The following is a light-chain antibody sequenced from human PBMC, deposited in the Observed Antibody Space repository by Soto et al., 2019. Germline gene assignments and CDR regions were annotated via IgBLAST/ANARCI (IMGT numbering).Light chain of an antibody. Sequence: QPASVSGSPGQSITISCTGTSSDVGSYNLVSWYQQRPGKAPKLMIYEVSKRPSGVSTRFSGSKSGNTASLTISGLQAVDEADYFCSSYTSSNTLIFGGGTKLTVL. CDR3: SSYTSSNTLI. CDR1: SSDVGSYNL. V-gene: IGLV2-23*02. J-gene: IGLJ2*01. CDR2: EVS.